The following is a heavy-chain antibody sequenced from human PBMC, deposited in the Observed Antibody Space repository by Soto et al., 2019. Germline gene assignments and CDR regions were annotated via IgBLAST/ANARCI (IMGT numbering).Heavy chain of an antibody. D-gene: IGHD3-10*01. CDR1: GGSISSYY. CDR3: ASTSYYYGSGSYYLGEPQYYFDY. CDR2: IYYSGST. J-gene: IGHJ4*02. V-gene: IGHV4-59*01. Sequence: SETLSLTCTVSGGSISSYYWSWIRQPPGKGLEWIGYIYYSGSTNYNPSLKSRVTISVDTSKNQFSLKLSSVTAADTAVYYCASTSYYYGSGSYYLGEPQYYFDYWGQGTLVTVSS.